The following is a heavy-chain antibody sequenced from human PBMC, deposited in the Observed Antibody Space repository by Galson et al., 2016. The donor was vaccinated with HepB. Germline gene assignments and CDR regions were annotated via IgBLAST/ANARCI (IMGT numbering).Heavy chain of an antibody. Sequence: SVKVSCKASGGTFSSHAISWVRQAPGQGLEWMGGIIPMFDATSYSQNFQGRVTVTADESTSTAYMELRSLTSEDTAMYYCAREGGFGGDFVGWGQGTLVTVSS. J-gene: IGHJ4*02. CDR1: GGTFSSHA. D-gene: IGHD4-17*01. V-gene: IGHV1-69*13. CDR3: AREGGFGGDFVG. CDR2: IIPMFDAT.